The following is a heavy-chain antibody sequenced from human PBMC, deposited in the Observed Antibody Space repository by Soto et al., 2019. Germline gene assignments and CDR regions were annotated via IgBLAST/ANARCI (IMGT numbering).Heavy chain of an antibody. Sequence: PGGSLRLSCAASGFTFSTYTMDWVRQAPGKGLEWITLISYDGSNKYYADSVKGRFTVSRDNSKNTLYLQMNSLRADDTAVYYCARGNWNYVSPDYWGQGTLVTVSS. CDR1: GFTFSTYT. J-gene: IGHJ4*02. CDR3: ARGNWNYVSPDY. CDR2: ISYDGSNK. D-gene: IGHD1-7*01. V-gene: IGHV3-30-3*01.